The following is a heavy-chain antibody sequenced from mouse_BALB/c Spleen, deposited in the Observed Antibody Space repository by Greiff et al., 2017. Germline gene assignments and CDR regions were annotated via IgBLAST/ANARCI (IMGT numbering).Heavy chain of an antibody. CDR3: SRSSARTFSAMDY. D-gene: IGHD5-1*01. Sequence: EVKVVESGGGLVQPGGSLRLSCATSGFTFTDYYMSWVRQPPGKALEWLGFIRNKANGYTTEYSASVKGRFTISRDNSQSILYLQMNTLRAEDSAPSSCSRSSARTFSAMDYWGQGTSVTVSS. V-gene: IGHV7-3*02. J-gene: IGHJ4*01. CDR2: IRNKANGYTT. CDR1: GFTFTDYY.